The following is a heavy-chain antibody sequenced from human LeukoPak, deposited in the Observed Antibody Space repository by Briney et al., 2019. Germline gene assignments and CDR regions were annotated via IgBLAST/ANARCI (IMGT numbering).Heavy chain of an antibody. CDR2: MYYSGST. CDR3: ARRGTMVRGVIIHSGRRFDP. V-gene: IGHV4-39*07. Sequence: SETLSLTCTVSGGSISSSSYYWGWIRQPPGKGLEWIGSMYYSGSTYYNPSLKSRVTISVDTSKNQFSLKLSSVTAADTAVYYCARRGTMVRGVIIHSGRRFDPWGQGTLVTVSS. J-gene: IGHJ5*02. CDR1: GGSISSSSYY. D-gene: IGHD3-10*01.